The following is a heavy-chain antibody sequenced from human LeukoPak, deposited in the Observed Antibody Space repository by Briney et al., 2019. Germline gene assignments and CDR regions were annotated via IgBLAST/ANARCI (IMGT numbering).Heavy chain of an antibody. J-gene: IGHJ4*02. V-gene: IGHV3-11*04. CDR1: GFTFSDYY. CDR2: ISSSGSTI. D-gene: IGHD3-10*01. Sequence: GGSLRLSCAASGFTFSDYYMSWIRQAPGKGLEWVSYISSSGSTIYYADSVKGRFTISRDNAKNSRYLQMNSLRAEDTAVYYCAREDGLLWFGEIKGAFDYWGQGTLVTVSS. CDR3: AREDGLLWFGEIKGAFDY.